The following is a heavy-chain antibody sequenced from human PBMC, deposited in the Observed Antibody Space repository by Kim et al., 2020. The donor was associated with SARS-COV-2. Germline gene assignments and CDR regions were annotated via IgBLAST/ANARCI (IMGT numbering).Heavy chain of an antibody. Sequence: GGSLRLSCAASGFSFGIYAMSWVRQAPGKGPEWVSTIGGLDGGIFHADSVKGRFTISRDNSKNTLYLQMTNLKTEDTATYYCARRPGTAAAGTAHFDPWGQGTLVTVSS. J-gene: IGHJ5*02. CDR1: GFSFGIYA. D-gene: IGHD6-13*01. CDR2: IGGLDGGI. CDR3: ARRPGTAAAGTAHFDP. V-gene: IGHV3-23*01.